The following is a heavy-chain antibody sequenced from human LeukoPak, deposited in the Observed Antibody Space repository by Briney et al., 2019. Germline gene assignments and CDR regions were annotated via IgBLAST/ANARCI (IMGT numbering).Heavy chain of an antibody. CDR3: VSYYYDSSGYVPFDY. CDR1: GGSISSSSYY. V-gene: IGHV4-39*01. CDR2: IYYSGST. J-gene: IGHJ4*02. Sequence: SETLSLTCTVSGGSISSSSYYWGWIRQPPGKGLEWIGSIYYSGSTYYNPSLKSRVTISVDTSKNQFSLKLSSVTAADTAVYYCVSYYYDSSGYVPFDYWGQGTLVTVSS. D-gene: IGHD3-22*01.